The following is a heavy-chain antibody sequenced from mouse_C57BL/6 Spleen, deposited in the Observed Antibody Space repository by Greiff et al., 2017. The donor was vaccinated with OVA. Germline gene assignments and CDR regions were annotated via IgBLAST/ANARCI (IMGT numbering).Heavy chain of an antibody. CDR2: IYPSDSET. V-gene: IGHV1-61*01. CDR1: GYTFTSYW. Sequence: QVQLKQPGAELVRPGSSVKLSCKASGYTFTSYWMDWVKQRPGQGLEWIGNIYPSDSETHYNQKFKDKATLTVDKSSSTAYMQLSSLTSEDSAVYYCARGYYGSSPYWYFDVWGTGTTVTVSS. J-gene: IGHJ1*03. CDR3: ARGYYGSSPYWYFDV. D-gene: IGHD1-1*01.